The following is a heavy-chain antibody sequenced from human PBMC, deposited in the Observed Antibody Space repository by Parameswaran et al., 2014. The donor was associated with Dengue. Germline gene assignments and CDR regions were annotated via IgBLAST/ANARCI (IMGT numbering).Heavy chain of an antibody. J-gene: IGHJ4*02. CDR3: ARRSSSLFDF. CDR2: IFYSGST. Sequence: VRQVPGKGLEWIGDIFYSGSTYHNPSLKSRVTISVDASNNQFSLKLSSVTSADTTVYYCARRSSSLFDFWGQGILVTVSS. D-gene: IGHD6-6*01. V-gene: IGHV4-39*01.